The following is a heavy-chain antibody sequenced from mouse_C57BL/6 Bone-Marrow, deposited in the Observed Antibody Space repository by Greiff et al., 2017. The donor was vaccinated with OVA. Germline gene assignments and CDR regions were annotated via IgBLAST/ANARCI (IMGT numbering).Heavy chain of an antibody. CDR3: ARLRRGYYFDY. D-gene: IGHD2-12*01. V-gene: IGHV1-4*01. CDR1: GYTFTSYT. CDR2: INPSSGYT. Sequence: QVHVKQSGAELARPGASVKMSCKASGYTFTSYTMHWVKQRPGPGLEWIGYINPSSGYTKYNQKFKDKATLTADKSSSTAYMQLSSLTSEDSAVYYCARLRRGYYFDYWGQGTTLTVSS. J-gene: IGHJ2*01.